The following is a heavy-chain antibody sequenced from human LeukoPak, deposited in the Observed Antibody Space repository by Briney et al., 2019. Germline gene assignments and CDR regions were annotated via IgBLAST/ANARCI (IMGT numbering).Heavy chain of an antibody. CDR1: GYTFTSYG. V-gene: IGHV1-18*01. Sequence: ASVKLSCNASGYTFTSYGNRWVRYAPAQGLEWMGWISAYNGNTNYAQKLQGRVTMTTDTSTSTAYMELRSLRSDDTAVYYCARGRLLLNSPHDYWGQGTLVTVSS. CDR3: ARGRLLLNSPHDY. D-gene: IGHD3-16*01. CDR2: ISAYNGNT. J-gene: IGHJ4*02.